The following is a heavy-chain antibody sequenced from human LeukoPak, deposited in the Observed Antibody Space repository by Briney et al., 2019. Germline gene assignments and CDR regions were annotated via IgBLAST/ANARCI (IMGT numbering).Heavy chain of an antibody. J-gene: IGHJ5*02. CDR3: ARGYGSGSNWFDP. Sequence: KPSETLSLTCTVSGGSISTYYWSWIRQPAGKDLEWIGHIYSSGSTNYNPSLKSRVTMLVDTSKNQFSLKLNSVTAADTAVYYCARGYGSGSNWFDPWGQGTLVIVSS. CDR1: GGSISTYY. D-gene: IGHD3-10*01. V-gene: IGHV4-4*07. CDR2: IYSSGST.